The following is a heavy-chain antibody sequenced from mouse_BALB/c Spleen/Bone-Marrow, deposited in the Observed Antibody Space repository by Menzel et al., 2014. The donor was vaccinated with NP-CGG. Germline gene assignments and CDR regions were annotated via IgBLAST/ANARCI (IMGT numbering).Heavy chain of an antibody. CDR2: ISSGGGNT. V-gene: IGHV5-9*03. J-gene: IGHJ4*01. CDR1: GFTFSSYT. CDR3: ARYPSYYYGYAMDY. D-gene: IGHD1-1*01. Sequence: EVKLVESGGGLVKPGGSLKPSCAASGFTFSSYTMSWVRQTPEKRLEWVATISSGGGNTYHPDSVEGRFTISRDNAKNNLYLQMSSLRSEDTALYYCARYPSYYYGYAMDYWGQGTSVTVSS.